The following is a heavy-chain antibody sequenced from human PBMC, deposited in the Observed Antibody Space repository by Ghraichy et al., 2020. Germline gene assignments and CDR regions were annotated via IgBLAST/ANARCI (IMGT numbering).Heavy chain of an antibody. CDR1: GFTFSSDS. J-gene: IGHJ4*02. Sequence: GGSLRLSCAASGFTFSSDSMNWVRQAPGKGLEWVSYISSSSSDIYYADSVKGRFTISRDNAKNSLYLQMNSLRDEDTAVYYCARDPAPYCSSTNCYYHYYFDYWGQGTLVTVSS. CDR3: ARDPAPYCSSTNCYYHYYFDY. V-gene: IGHV3-48*02. D-gene: IGHD2-2*01. CDR2: ISSSSSDI.